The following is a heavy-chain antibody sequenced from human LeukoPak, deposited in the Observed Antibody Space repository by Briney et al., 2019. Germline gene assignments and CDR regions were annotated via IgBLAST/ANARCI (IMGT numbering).Heavy chain of an antibody. D-gene: IGHD6-19*01. CDR1: GFTFSSYA. J-gene: IGHJ5*02. CDR3: AKAIGGSVSNWFDP. Sequence: PGGSLRLSCAASGFTFSSYAMHWVRQAPGKGLEWVAVISYDGSNKYYADSVKGRFTISRDNSKNTLYLQMNSLRAEDTAVYYCAKAIGGSVSNWFDPWGQGTLVTVSS. V-gene: IGHV3-30-3*01. CDR2: ISYDGSNK.